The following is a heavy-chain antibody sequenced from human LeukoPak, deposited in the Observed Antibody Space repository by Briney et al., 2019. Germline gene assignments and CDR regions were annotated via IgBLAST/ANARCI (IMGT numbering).Heavy chain of an antibody. CDR1: GGSLTDFY. V-gene: IGHV4-59*08. J-gene: IGHJ4*02. CDR2: IYHNGFT. D-gene: IGHD5-24*01. Sequence: SETLSLTCSVSGGSLTDFYWSWIRQSPGTGTQLIANIYHNGFTTYNPSLASRATISIDNSKIRFSLELTSVTAADTAKYYCVRQNRNGYNFNYFDYWGQGALVTVSS. CDR3: VRQNRNGYNFNYFDY.